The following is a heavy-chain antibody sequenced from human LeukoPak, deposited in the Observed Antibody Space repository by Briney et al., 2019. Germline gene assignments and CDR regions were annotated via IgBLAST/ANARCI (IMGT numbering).Heavy chain of an antibody. D-gene: IGHD3-3*01. Sequence: GGSLRLSCAVSGFTFRNYWMYWVRQAPGEALVWVSRISGDGSTTTYADTVKGRFTISRDNAKNTLYLQMNSLRADDTAVYYCASSLLGVSPWGQGTLVTVSS. CDR1: GFTFRNYW. CDR2: ISGDGSTT. CDR3: ASSLLGVSP. J-gene: IGHJ4*02. V-gene: IGHV3-74*01.